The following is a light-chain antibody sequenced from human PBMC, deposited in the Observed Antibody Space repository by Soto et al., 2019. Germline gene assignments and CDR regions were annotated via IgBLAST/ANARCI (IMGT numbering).Light chain of an antibody. CDR3: QQRSNWPPIT. J-gene: IGKJ5*01. V-gene: IGKV3-11*01. CDR1: QSVNNY. CDR2: DAS. Sequence: EIVLTHSPATLSLSPGEIATLSCRASQSVNNYLAWYQQKPGQGPRLLIYDASNRAAGIPARFSGSGSGTDFTLTISSLEPEDFGVYYCQQRSNWPPITFGQGTRLEIK.